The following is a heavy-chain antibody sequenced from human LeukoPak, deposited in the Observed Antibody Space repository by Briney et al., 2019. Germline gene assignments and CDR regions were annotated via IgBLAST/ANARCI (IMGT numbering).Heavy chain of an antibody. V-gene: IGHV3-74*01. CDR2: VKSDGTAT. CDR1: GFTFSSHL. CDR3: VRKFATGD. Sequence: GGSLRLSCAASGFTFSSHLMHWVRQAQGAGLVWVSSVKSDGTATNYADSVKGRFTISRDNAKNTLYLQMNSLRVEDTAVYYCVRKFATGDWGQGTLVTVSS. D-gene: IGHD1-14*01. J-gene: IGHJ4*02.